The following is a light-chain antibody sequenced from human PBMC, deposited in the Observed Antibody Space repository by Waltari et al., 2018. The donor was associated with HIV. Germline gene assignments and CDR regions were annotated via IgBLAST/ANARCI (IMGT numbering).Light chain of an antibody. CDR1: RSNIGGNF. CDR3: ASWDDSLPGHV. Sequence: QSVLTQPPSVSATPGQTINISCSGSRSNIGGNFVFWYQQVATTAPRLLVSRNDYRPSVVADRFSGFRLDTSASLAISGLLSEDEGNYYCASWDDSLPGHVFGTGT. V-gene: IGLV1-47*01. J-gene: IGLJ1*01. CDR2: RND.